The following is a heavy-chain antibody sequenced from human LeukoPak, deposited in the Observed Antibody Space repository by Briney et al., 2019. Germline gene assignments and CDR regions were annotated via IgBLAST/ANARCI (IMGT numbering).Heavy chain of an antibody. CDR2: ITGYGDYT. CDR1: RFTFSNYA. J-gene: IGHJ4*02. Sequence: PGGSLRLSRAASRFTFSNYAMSWVRQAPGKGLEWVSAITGYGDYTDYADSVKGRFTISRDNSKNTAYLQMDSLKTEDTAVYYCAGRRISVGELDHFLWGQGTLVTVSS. D-gene: IGHD3-10*01. CDR3: AGRRISVGELDHFL. V-gene: IGHV3-23*01.